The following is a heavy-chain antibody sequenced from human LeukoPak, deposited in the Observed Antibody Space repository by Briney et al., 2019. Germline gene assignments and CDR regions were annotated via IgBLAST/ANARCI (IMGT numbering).Heavy chain of an antibody. CDR2: ISGSGGST. D-gene: IGHD3-22*01. CDR1: GLTFSSYA. V-gene: IGHV3-23*01. J-gene: IGHJ4*02. Sequence: QPGGSLRLSCAASGLTFSSYAMSWVRQAPGKGLEWVSAISGSGGSTYYADSVKGRFTISRDNSKNTLYPQMNSLRAEDTAVYYCAKDITYDSSGYYYRPPPSSSDYWGQGTLVTVSS. CDR3: AKDITYDSSGYYYRPPPSSSDY.